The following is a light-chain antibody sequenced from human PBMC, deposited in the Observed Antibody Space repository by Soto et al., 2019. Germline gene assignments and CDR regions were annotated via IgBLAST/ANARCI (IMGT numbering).Light chain of an antibody. CDR2: DAS. J-gene: IGKJ5*01. CDR3: QQRSNWLIT. Sequence: DIVLKQCPGPRSLSPGERATLSRRASPSVSSYLAWYQQKPGQAPRLLIYDASNRATGIPARFSGSGSGTDFTLTISSLEPEDFAVYYCQQRSNWLITFGQGTRLEIK. CDR1: PSVSSY. V-gene: IGKV3-11*01.